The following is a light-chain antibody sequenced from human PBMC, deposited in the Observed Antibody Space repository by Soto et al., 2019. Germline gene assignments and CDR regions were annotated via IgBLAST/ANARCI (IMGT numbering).Light chain of an antibody. CDR3: AAWDDSLNGPV. CDR1: SSTIGTNT. V-gene: IGLV1-44*01. Sequence: QSVLTQPPSASGTPGQGVTISCSGSSSTIGTNTVNWYQQLPGTAPKLLIYNNDQRPSGVPDRFSGSKSGTSASLAISGLQSEDEADYYCAAWDDSLNGPVFGGGTKVTVL. J-gene: IGLJ3*02. CDR2: NND.